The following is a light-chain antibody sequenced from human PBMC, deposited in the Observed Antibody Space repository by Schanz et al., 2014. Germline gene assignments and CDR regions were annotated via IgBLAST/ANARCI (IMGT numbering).Light chain of an antibody. V-gene: IGKV4-1*01. Sequence: DIVMTQSPDSLAVSLGERATIHCKSSQSLLYTSDSKDYLAWYQHKPGQPPKLLIYWASTRESGVPDRFSGSESGTDFTLTISSLQAEDVAVYYCQQYYSNPLTFGGGTKVEIK. J-gene: IGKJ4*01. CDR3: QQYYSNPLT. CDR1: QSLLYTSDSKDY. CDR2: WAS.